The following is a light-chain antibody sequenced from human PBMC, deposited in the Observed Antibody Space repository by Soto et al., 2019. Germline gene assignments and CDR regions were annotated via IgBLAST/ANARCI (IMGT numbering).Light chain of an antibody. CDR1: QSVAANY. CDR2: GAS. CDR3: HQYGTAPLT. J-gene: IGKJ3*01. Sequence: EIVLTQSPGTLSLSPGARGPLSCRASQSVAANYLAWYQQKRGQAPRLLIYGASSRATGIPDRFSGSGSGTDFTLTISRLEPEDFSVYYCHQYGTAPLTFGPGTKVDIK. V-gene: IGKV3-20*01.